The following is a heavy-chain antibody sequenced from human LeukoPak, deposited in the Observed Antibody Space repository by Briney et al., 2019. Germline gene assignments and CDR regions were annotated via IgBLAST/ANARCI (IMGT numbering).Heavy chain of an antibody. Sequence: GGSLRLSCAASGFTFSSYGMHWVRQAPGKGLEWVAVISYDGSNKYYADSVKGRFTISRDNSKNTLYLQMNSLRAEDTAVYYCAKGFGGWFGELSADYWGQGTLVTVSS. V-gene: IGHV3-30*18. CDR1: GFTFSSYG. CDR2: ISYDGSNK. D-gene: IGHD3-10*01. CDR3: AKGFGGWFGELSADY. J-gene: IGHJ4*02.